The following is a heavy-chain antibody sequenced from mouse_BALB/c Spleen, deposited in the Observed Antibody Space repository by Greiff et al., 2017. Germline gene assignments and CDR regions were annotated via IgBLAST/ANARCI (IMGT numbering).Heavy chain of an antibody. Sequence: DVKLVESGGGLVQPGGSLTLSCAASGFTFSSYTMSWVRQTPEKRLEWVAYISNGGGSTYYPDTVKGRFTISRDNAKNTLYLQMSSLKSEDTAMYYCMITFAYWGQGTLVTVSA. CDR1: GFTFSSYT. CDR3: MITFAY. CDR2: ISNGGGST. D-gene: IGHD2-4*01. J-gene: IGHJ3*01. V-gene: IGHV5-12-2*01.